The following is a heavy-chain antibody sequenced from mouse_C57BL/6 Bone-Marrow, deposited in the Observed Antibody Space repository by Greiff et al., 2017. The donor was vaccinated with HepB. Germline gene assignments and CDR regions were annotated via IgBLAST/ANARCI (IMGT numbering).Heavy chain of an antibody. J-gene: IGHJ1*03. D-gene: IGHD1-1*01. CDR3: HGSSSNWYFDV. CDR2: IYPGSGST. V-gene: IGHV1-55*01. CDR1: GYTFTSYW. Sequence: QVQLQQPGAELVKPGASVKMSCKASGYTFTSYWITWVKQRPGQGLEWIGDIYPGSGSTNYNEKFKSKATLTGDTSSSTAYMQLSSLTSEDSAVYYCHGSSSNWYFDVWGTGTTVTVSS.